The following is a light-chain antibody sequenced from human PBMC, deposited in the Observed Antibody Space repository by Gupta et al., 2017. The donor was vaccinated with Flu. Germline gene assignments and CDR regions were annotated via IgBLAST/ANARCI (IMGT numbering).Light chain of an antibody. CDR1: QDIRRD. CDR2: AAS. V-gene: IGKV1-17*01. Sequence: DIQMTQSPSSLFAYVGDRVTITCRASQDIRRDLGWYQQKPGKAPSRLIYAASRLQSGVPSRFSGSGFGTEFTLTISSLQPEDFATYYCRQHNSYPWTFGQGTKVEI. J-gene: IGKJ1*01. CDR3: RQHNSYPWT.